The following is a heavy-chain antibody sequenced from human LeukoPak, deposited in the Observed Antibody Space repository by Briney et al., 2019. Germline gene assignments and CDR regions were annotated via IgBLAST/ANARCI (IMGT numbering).Heavy chain of an antibody. J-gene: IGHJ4*02. V-gene: IGHV4-39*01. D-gene: IGHD3-22*01. CDR3: ARNPYYDSSGFDY. CDR2: LYYSGSI. Sequence: SETLSLTCTVSGGSISSNSYYWGWIRQPPGKGLEWIGSLYYSGSIYYNPSLKSRVTISVDTSKNQFSLKLSSVTAADTAVYYCARNPYYDSSGFDYWGQGTRVTVSS. CDR1: GGSISSNSYY.